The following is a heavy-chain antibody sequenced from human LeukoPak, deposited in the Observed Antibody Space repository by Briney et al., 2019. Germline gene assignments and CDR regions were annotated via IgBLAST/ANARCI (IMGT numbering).Heavy chain of an antibody. V-gene: IGHV3-7*01. J-gene: IGHJ5*02. CDR2: IKQDGSEK. D-gene: IGHD1-26*01. Sequence: QPGGSLRLSCAASGFTFSSYGMSWVRQAPGKGLAWVAKIKQDGSEKYYVDSVKGRFTISRDNAKTSLYLQVNSLRAEDTAGYYCARWVGSTDWFDPWGQGTLVTVSS. CDR1: GFTFSSYG. CDR3: ARWVGSTDWFDP.